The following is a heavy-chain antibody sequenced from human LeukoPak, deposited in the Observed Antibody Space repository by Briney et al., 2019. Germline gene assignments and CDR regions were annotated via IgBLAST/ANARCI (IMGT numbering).Heavy chain of an antibody. CDR1: GFSFSDYW. CDR3: ARDPESQKGRDGLDY. J-gene: IGHJ4*02. Sequence: GGALRLSCVASGFSFSDYWMSWVRQAPGKGLEGVASIKTDGSAKYCVDSLKGRFTISRDNAKNSLYLQMNNLRAEDTAVYYCARDPESQKGRDGLDYWGQGSLVTVAS. D-gene: IGHD1-14*01. CDR2: IKTDGSAK. V-gene: IGHV3-7*01.